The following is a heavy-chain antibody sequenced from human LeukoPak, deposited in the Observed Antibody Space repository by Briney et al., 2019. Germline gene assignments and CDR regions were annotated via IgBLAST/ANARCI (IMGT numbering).Heavy chain of an antibody. J-gene: IGHJ4*02. V-gene: IGHV3-23*01. CDR2: ISISGGST. D-gene: IGHD6-25*01. CDR1: GFTFSSYG. CDR3: AKYASLWAAGFDY. Sequence: TGGSLRLSCAASGFTFSSYGMSWVRQAPGKGLEWVSGISISGGSTYYADSVKGRFTISRDNSKNTLYLQMNSLRAEDTAVYYCAKYASLWAAGFDYWGQGTLVTVSS.